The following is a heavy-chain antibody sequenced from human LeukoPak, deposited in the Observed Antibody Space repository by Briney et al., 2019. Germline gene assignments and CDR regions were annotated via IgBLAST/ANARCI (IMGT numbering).Heavy chain of an antibody. CDR1: GASLSNYF. D-gene: IGHD2-15*01. CDR3: ARETSRGLDH. CDR2: FYTGGST. J-gene: IGHJ4*02. V-gene: IGHV4-4*07. Sequence: SETLSLTCTVSGASLSNYFWRWIRQPAGKGLEWIGRFYTGGSTHFNTSLKSRLSMSANTSTKQFSLRLRSVTAADTAVYYCARETSRGLDHWGQGILVTVSS.